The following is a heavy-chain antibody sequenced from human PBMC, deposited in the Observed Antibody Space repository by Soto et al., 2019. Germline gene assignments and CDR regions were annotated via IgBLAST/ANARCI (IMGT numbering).Heavy chain of an antibody. CDR1: GFTFGASA. Sequence: GGSLRLSCAASGFTFGASALQWVRQASGKGLEWLGRIGSKGETYATAYAASVKGRFTISRDDSKNTAYLQMNSLESEDTAVYYCAKEVPDVGASYVVRATPCHFDRWGQGALVTVSS. D-gene: IGHD3-10*01. V-gene: IGHV3-73*01. J-gene: IGHJ4*02. CDR2: IGSKGETYAT. CDR3: AKEVPDVGASYVVRATPCHFDR.